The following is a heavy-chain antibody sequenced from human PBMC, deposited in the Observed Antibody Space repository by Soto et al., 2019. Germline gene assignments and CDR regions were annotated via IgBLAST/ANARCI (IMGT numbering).Heavy chain of an antibody. CDR2: VIPIFGTA. V-gene: IGHV1-69*06. J-gene: IGHJ6*02. CDR3: AREVDTAMVTSNYYYYYGMDV. CDR1: GGTFSSYA. Sequence: SVKVSCKASGGTFSSYAISWVRQAPGQGLEWMGGVIPIFGTANYARKFQGRVTITADKSTSTAYMELSSLRSEDTAVYYCAREVDTAMVTSNYYYYYGMDVWGQGTTVTVSS. D-gene: IGHD5-18*01.